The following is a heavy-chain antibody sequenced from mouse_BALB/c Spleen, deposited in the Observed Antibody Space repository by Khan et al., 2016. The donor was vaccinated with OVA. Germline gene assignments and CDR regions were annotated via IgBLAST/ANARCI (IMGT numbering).Heavy chain of an antibody. J-gene: IGHJ3*02. D-gene: IGHD1-1*01. CDR1: GFTFSTYG. V-gene: IGHV5-6*01. CDR3: RSLGYYYDSVGFGY. Sequence: EVELVESGGDLVKPGGSLKLSCAASGFTFSTYGMSWVRQTPDKRLEWVATVSTGGGYTYYPHSVKGRFTISRDNAKNTLYLQMSGLKTEDTAIFYCRSLGYYYDSVGFGYWGQGTLVTGSA. CDR2: VSTGGGYT.